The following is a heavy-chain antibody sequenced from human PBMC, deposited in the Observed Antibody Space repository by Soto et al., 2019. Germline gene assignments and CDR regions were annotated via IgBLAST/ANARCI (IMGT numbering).Heavy chain of an antibody. J-gene: IGHJ4*02. CDR3: ARSQGYRVGSQLQYWGYFDS. D-gene: IGHD2-2*02. V-gene: IGHV3-30-3*01. CDR2: ISNDGSDK. CDR1: GFTFSSYA. Sequence: QVQLVESGGGVVQPGRSLRLSCAASGFTFSSYAMHWVRQAPGKGLEWVAAISNDGSDKYYADSVKGRFTISRDNSKNTLYLQMNSLRAEDAAAYSCARSQGYRVGSQLQYWGYFDSWGQGTLVTVSS.